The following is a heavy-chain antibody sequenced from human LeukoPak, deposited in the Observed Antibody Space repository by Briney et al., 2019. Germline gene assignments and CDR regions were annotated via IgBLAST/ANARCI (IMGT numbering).Heavy chain of an antibody. D-gene: IGHD6-13*01. CDR3: ARQPVGYSSAYYFDY. J-gene: IGHJ4*02. CDR1: GGSISSYY. V-gene: IGHV4-59*08. Sequence: SETLSLTCTVSGGSISSYYWSWIRQPPGKGLEWFGYIYYSGSTNYNPSLKSRVTISVDTSKNQFSLKLSSVTAADTAVYYCARQPVGYSSAYYFDYWGQGTLVTVSS. CDR2: IYYSGST.